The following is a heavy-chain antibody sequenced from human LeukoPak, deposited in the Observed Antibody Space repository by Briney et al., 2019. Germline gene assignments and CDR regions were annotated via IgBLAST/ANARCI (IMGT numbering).Heavy chain of an antibody. Sequence: AGGSLRLSCAASGFTFSSYSMNWVRQAPGKGLEWVSSISSSSSYIYYADSVKGRFTISRDNAKNSLYLQMNSLRAEDTAVYYCAREYYYDSSGSPNCMDAWGKGTTVTVSS. J-gene: IGHJ6*03. D-gene: IGHD3-22*01. CDR2: ISSSSSYI. V-gene: IGHV3-21*01. CDR3: AREYYYDSSGSPNCMDA. CDR1: GFTFSSYS.